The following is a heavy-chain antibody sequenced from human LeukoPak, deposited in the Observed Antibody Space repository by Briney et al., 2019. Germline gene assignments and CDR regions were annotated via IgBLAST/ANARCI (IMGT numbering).Heavy chain of an antibody. CDR1: GYSFIDYA. Sequence: GASVKVSCKASGYSFIDYAMNWVRQAPGQGLEWMGWINTNTGNPTYAQGFTGRFVFSLDTSVSTAYLQISSLKAEDTAVYYCARYDSSGYYAVDYWGQGTLVTVSS. CDR2: INTNTGNP. D-gene: IGHD3-22*01. J-gene: IGHJ4*02. V-gene: IGHV7-4-1*02. CDR3: ARYDSSGYYAVDY.